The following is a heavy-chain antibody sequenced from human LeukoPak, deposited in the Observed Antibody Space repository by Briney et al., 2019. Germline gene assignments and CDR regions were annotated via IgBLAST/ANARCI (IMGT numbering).Heavy chain of an antibody. CDR3: ARGGYSYGYV. J-gene: IGHJ4*02. Sequence: SETLSLTCTVSCGSISSYYWSWIRQPPGKGLEWIGYIYYSGSTNYNPSLKSRVTISVDTSKNQFSLKLSSVTAADTAVYYCARGGYSYGYVWGQGTLVTVSS. V-gene: IGHV4-59*01. CDR2: IYYSGST. CDR1: CGSISSYY. D-gene: IGHD5-18*01.